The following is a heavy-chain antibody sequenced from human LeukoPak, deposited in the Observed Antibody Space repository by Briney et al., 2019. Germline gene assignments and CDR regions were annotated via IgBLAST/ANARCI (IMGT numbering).Heavy chain of an antibody. CDR3: ATIERSGWYVSY. CDR1: GGSISSYY. J-gene: IGHJ4*02. Sequence: SETLSLTCTVSGGSISSYYWSWIRQPPGKGLEWIWYIYYSGSTNYNPSLKRRVTISVDTSKNQFSLKLSSVTAADTAVYYCATIERSGWYVSYWGQGTLVTVSS. CDR2: IYYSGST. D-gene: IGHD6-19*01. V-gene: IGHV4-59*01.